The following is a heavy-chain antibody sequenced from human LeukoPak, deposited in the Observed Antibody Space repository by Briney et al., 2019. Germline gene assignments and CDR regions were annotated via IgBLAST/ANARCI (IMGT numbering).Heavy chain of an antibody. Sequence: PSETLSLTCTVSGGSISSYYWSWIRQPPGKGLEWIGYIYYSGSTNYNPSLKSRVTISVDTSKNQFSLKLSSVTAADTAVYYCARSRVERLLDWFDPWGQGTLVTVSS. CDR3: ARSRVERLLDWFDP. CDR2: IYYSGST. D-gene: IGHD1-1*01. CDR1: GGSISSYY. J-gene: IGHJ5*02. V-gene: IGHV4-59*01.